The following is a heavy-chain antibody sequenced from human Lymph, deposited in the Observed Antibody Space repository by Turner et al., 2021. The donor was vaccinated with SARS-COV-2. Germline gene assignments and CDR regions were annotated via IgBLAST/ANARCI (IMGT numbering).Heavy chain of an antibody. V-gene: IGHV4-39*01. Sequence: QVQLQESGPGLAKPSETLSLTCTVSGGPVTSSSYYWGWIRQPPGKGLEWIGNICSSGSTYYNPSLKSRVTISVDTSKNQFSLKLSSVTAADTAVYYCARQGWLRGYFDYWSQGTLVTVSS. CDR3: ARQGWLRGYFDY. CDR1: GGPVTSSSYY. J-gene: IGHJ4*02. CDR2: ICSSGST. D-gene: IGHD5-18*01.